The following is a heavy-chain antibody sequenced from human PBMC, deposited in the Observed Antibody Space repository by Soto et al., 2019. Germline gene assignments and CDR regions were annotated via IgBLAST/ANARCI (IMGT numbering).Heavy chain of an antibody. CDR3: ARDAGCSSVEIGY. J-gene: IGHJ4*02. CDR2: ISYDGSNK. D-gene: IGHD6-6*01. V-gene: IGHV3-30-3*01. Sequence: QVQLVESGGGVVQPGRSLRLSCAASGFTFSSYAMHWVRQAPGKGLEWVAVISYDGSNKYYADSVKGRFTISRDNSKNTLYLQMNSLRAEDTAVYYCARDAGCSSVEIGYWGQGTLVTVSS. CDR1: GFTFSSYA.